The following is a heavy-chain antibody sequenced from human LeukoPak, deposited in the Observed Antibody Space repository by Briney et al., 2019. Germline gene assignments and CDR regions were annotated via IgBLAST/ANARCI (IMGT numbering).Heavy chain of an antibody. CDR3: ARHDSYIPY. J-gene: IGHJ4*02. CDR2: ISDVEKIP. CDR1: GFTFTNYA. D-gene: IGHD3-10*01. V-gene: IGHV3-23*01. Sequence: ESLRLSCAASGFTFTNYAMSWVRQAPGKGLEWVSGISDVEKIPYYSDSVKGRFTISRDNSKKTVYLQMNNLRAEDTAVYFCARHDSYIPYWGQGIPVTVSS.